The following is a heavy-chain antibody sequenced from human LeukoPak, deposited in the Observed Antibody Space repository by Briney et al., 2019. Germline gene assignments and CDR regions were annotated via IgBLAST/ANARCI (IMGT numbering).Heavy chain of an antibody. CDR3: ARVNLRGSQYNWFDP. V-gene: IGHV1-69*02. CDR1: GGTLNTHI. J-gene: IGHJ5*02. Sequence: SVKVSCKASGGTLNTHIFTWVRQAPGQGLEWMGKITPIIDVSKYAQKFQGRLTITADKSTATVYMELSGLKSEDTAVYYCARVNLRGSQYNWFDPWGQGTLVTVSS. CDR2: ITPIIDVS. D-gene: IGHD1-1*01.